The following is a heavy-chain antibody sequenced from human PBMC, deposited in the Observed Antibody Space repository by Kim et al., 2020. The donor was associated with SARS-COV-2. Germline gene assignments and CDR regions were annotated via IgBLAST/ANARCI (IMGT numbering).Heavy chain of an antibody. V-gene: IGHV1-3*01. CDR3: ASGGTLGDYSVY. Sequence: ASVKVSCKASGYTFTSYAMHWVRQAPGQRLEWMGWINAGNGNTKYSQKFQGRVTITRDTSASTAYMELSSLRSEDTAVYYCASGGTLGDYSVYWGQGTLVTVSS. D-gene: IGHD3-16*01. J-gene: IGHJ4*02. CDR1: GYTFTSYA. CDR2: INAGNGNT.